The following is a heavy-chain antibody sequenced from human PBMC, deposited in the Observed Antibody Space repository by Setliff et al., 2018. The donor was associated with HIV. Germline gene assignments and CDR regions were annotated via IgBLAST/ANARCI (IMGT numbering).Heavy chain of an antibody. V-gene: IGHV3-20*04. Sequence: GGSLRLSCAASGFTFDDFGMTWVRQRPGKGLEWVSGINWNGAITDYADSVKGRFTISRDNAKNTLYLQMNSLRAEDTAVYYCVSTPGVFYFDFWGQGTPVTVSS. CDR3: VSTPGVFYFDF. D-gene: IGHD2-15*01. J-gene: IGHJ4*02. CDR2: INWNGAIT. CDR1: GFTFDDFG.